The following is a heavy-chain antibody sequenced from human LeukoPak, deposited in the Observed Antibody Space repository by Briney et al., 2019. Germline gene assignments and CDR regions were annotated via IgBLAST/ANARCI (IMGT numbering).Heavy chain of an antibody. CDR3: VRGGRAYDDEKSFDP. V-gene: IGHV3-13*01. D-gene: IGHD1-1*01. CDR1: GFTLRNYD. J-gene: IGHJ5*02. Sequence: PGGSLRLSRAASGFTLRNYDMHWVRQRAGKGLEWVSAIGTSGGKYYADSVQGRFTISRDDDKNSLYLEMDSLRAGDTALYYCVRGGRAYDDEKSFDPWGQGTLVTVSS. CDR2: IGTSGGK.